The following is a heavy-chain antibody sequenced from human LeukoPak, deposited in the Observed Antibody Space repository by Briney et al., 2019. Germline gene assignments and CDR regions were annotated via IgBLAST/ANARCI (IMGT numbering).Heavy chain of an antibody. CDR3: TKDRGGTYALPFSFDY. J-gene: IGHJ4*02. D-gene: IGHD1-26*01. CDR2: VSFDGSNR. V-gene: IGHV3-30*18. Sequence: GRSLRLSCAASGLTFDKYGMHWVRQAPGKGLEWVAVVSFDGSNRYYAGSVKGRFTISRDNSKNTLYLQMNSLRAEDTAVYYCTKDRGGTYALPFSFDYWGQGTPVTVSS. CDR1: GLTFDKYG.